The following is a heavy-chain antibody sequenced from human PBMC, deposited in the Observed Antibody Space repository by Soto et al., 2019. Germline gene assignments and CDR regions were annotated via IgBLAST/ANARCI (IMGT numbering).Heavy chain of an antibody. CDR2: IIWNSGNI. Sequence: EVQLVESGGGLVQPGRSLRLSCAASGFTFHDYAMHWVRQTPGKGLEWVSVIIWNSGNIGYADSVKGRFNISRYNAKNSLYLQMHSLIAEDTALYYCAIFRTVTTPFDYWGQVTLVPVS. J-gene: IGHJ4*02. CDR3: AIFRTVTTPFDY. D-gene: IGHD4-17*01. CDR1: GFTFHDYA. V-gene: IGHV3-9*01.